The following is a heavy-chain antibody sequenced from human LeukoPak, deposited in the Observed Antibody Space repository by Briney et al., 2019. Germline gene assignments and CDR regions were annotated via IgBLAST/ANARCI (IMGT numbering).Heavy chain of an antibody. J-gene: IGHJ4*02. CDR2: ISGSGGST. V-gene: IGHV3-23*01. D-gene: IGHD6-13*01. Sequence: QPGGSLRLSCAASGFTFSSYAMSWVRQAPGKRLEWVSAISGSGGSTYYADSVKGRFTISRDNSKNTLYLQMNSLRAEDTAVYYCAKDSIAAAGRQNYFDYWGQGTLVTVSS. CDR3: AKDSIAAAGRQNYFDY. CDR1: GFTFSSYA.